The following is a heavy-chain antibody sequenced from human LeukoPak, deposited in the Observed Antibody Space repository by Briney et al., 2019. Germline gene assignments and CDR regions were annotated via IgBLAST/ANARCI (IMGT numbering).Heavy chain of an antibody. J-gene: IGHJ4*02. CDR1: GFTFSSYG. V-gene: IGHV3-30*18. D-gene: IGHD6-19*01. CDR2: ISYDGSNK. Sequence: GGSLRLSCAASGFTFSSYGMHWVRQAPGKGLEWVAVISYDGSNKYYADSVKGRFTISRDNSKNTLYLQMNSLRAEDTAVYYCAKDRLVPGSVLDYWGQGTLVTVSS. CDR3: AKDRLVPGSVLDY.